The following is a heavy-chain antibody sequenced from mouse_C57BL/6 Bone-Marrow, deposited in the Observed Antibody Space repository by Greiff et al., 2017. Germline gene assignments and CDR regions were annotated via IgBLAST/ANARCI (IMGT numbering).Heavy chain of an antibody. CDR1: GFNIKDDY. Sequence: VQLKQSGAELVRPGASVKLSCTASGFNIKDDYMHWVKQRPEQGLEWIGWIDPENGDTEYASKFQGKATITADTSSNTAYLQLSSLTSEDTAVYYCTLYYGSSYYYYAMDYWGQGTSVTVSS. CDR2: IDPENGDT. CDR3: TLYYGSSYYYYAMDY. V-gene: IGHV14-4*01. J-gene: IGHJ4*01. D-gene: IGHD1-1*01.